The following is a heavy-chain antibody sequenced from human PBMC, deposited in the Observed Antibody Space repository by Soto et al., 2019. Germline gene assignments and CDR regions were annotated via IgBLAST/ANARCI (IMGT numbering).Heavy chain of an antibody. J-gene: IGHJ4*02. CDR3: ARRRHIRFGENTLYCFDY. V-gene: IGHV5-51*01. D-gene: IGHD3-10*01. Sequence: ESLKISCKGSGYSFTSYWIGWVRQMPGKGLEWMGIIYPGDSDTRYSPSFQGQVTISADKSISTAYLQWSSLKASHTAMYYCARRRHIRFGENTLYCFDYWGQGTLVTVSS. CDR1: GYSFTSYW. CDR2: IYPGDSDT.